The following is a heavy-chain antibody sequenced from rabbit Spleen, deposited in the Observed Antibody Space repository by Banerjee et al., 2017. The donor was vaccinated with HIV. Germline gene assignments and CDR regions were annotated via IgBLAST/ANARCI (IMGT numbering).Heavy chain of an antibody. J-gene: IGHJ6*01. CDR1: GFSFSSSDY. Sequence: QSLEESGGGLVQPGASLTLTCTASGFSFSSSDYICWVRQAPGKGLEWIACIYAGSSGSNYSATWAKGRFSTTKNSSTTVVLQMISRSAADTAAYFCATDAGSSVSSYGMDLWGQGTLVTVS. CDR2: IYAGSSGSN. V-gene: IGHV1S40*01. CDR3: ATDAGSSVSSYGMDL. D-gene: IGHD8-1*01.